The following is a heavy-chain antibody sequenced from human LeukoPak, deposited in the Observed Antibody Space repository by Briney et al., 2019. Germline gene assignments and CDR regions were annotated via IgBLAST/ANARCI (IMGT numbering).Heavy chain of an antibody. Sequence: PGGSLRLSCAASGFTFSSYAMSWVRQAPRKGLECVSAIIGSGGSTYYADSVKGRFTISRDNSKNTLYLQMNSLRAEDTAVYYCAKPSRAGTIDYWGQGTLVTVSS. V-gene: IGHV3-23*01. CDR3: AKPSRAGTIDY. CDR2: IIGSGGST. D-gene: IGHD6-19*01. CDR1: GFTFSSYA. J-gene: IGHJ4*02.